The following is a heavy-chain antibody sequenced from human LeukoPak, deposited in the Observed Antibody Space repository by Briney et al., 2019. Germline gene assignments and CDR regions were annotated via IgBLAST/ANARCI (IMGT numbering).Heavy chain of an antibody. J-gene: IGHJ4*02. CDR1: GFAFSSYA. Sequence: GGSLRLSCEASGFAFSSYAMSWVRQAPGKGLEWVSAISSSGAGTYYADSVKGRFTISRDNSKNTLYLQMNSLRAEDTAVYYCAKNKSLDSRSYWGQGNLVTVSS. D-gene: IGHD3/OR15-3a*01. V-gene: IGHV3-23*01. CDR2: ISSSGAGT. CDR3: AKNKSLDSRSY.